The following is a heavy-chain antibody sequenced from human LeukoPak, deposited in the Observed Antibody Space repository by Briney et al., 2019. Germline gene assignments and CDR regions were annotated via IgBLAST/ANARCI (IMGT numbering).Heavy chain of an antibody. CDR2: IMQDASEK. Sequence: PGGSLRLSCAASGFTFSSYWMSWVRQAPGKGLEWVANIMQDASEKNYVDSVKGRFTISRDNAKNSLYLQMNSLRAEDTAVYYCARDPYSSSWYRGEGAFDIWGQGTMVTVSS. V-gene: IGHV3-7*01. J-gene: IGHJ3*02. CDR3: ARDPYSSSWYRGEGAFDI. D-gene: IGHD6-13*01. CDR1: GFTFSSYW.